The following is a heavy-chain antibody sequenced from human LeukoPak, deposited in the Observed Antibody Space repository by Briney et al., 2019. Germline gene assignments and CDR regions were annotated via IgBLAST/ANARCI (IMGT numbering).Heavy chain of an antibody. Sequence: PGGSLRLSCAASGFSVSGHYMNWVRQAPGKGLEWVSVLNSDGDTYYADSVKGRVTISRDTSKNKQYLQMNGLRAEDTAVYYCARGNTGYSSAWERDFDYWGQGTLVTVSS. CDR1: GFSVSGHY. CDR2: LNSDGDT. D-gene: IGHD6-19*01. CDR3: ARGNTGYSSAWERDFDY. V-gene: IGHV3-66*01. J-gene: IGHJ4*02.